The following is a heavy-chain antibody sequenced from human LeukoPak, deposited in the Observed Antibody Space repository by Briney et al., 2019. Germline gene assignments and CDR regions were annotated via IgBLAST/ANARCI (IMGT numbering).Heavy chain of an antibody. J-gene: IGHJ5*02. Sequence: GGSLRLSCAASGFTFDDYGMSWVRQAPGKGLEWVSGINWNGGSTGYADSVKGRFTISRDNAKNSLYLQMNSLRAEDTAVYSCARGADGVSSNSRGWFDPWGQGSLVTVSS. V-gene: IGHV3-20*04. CDR1: GFTFDDYG. CDR3: ARGADGVSSNSRGWFDP. D-gene: IGHD2-15*01. CDR2: INWNGGST.